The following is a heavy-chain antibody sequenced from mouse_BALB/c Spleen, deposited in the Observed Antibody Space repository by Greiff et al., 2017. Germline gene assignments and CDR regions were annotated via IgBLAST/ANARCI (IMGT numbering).Heavy chain of an antibody. V-gene: IGHV14-1*02. D-gene: IGHD2-1*01. CDR2: IDPENGNT. Sequence: EVQLQQSGAELVRPGALVKLSCKASGFNIKDYYMHWVKQRPEQGLEWIGWIDPENGNTIYDPKFQGKASITADTSSNTAYLQLSSLTSEDTAVYYCAREVDYGNSPVAYWGQGTLVTVSA. J-gene: IGHJ3*01. CDR3: AREVDYGNSPVAY. CDR1: GFNIKDYY.